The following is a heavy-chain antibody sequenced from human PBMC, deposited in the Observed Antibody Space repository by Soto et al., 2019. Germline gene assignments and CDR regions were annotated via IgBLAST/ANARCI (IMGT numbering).Heavy chain of an antibody. Sequence: GGSLRLSCAASGFTFSSYGMHWVSQAPRKGLEWVAVISYDGSNKYYADSVKGRFTISRDNSKNTLYLQMNSLRAEDTAVYYCAALTQLQLWTIYYYYGMDVWGQGATVTVSS. D-gene: IGHD5-18*01. CDR2: ISYDGSNK. J-gene: IGHJ6*02. V-gene: IGHV3-30*03. CDR3: AALTQLQLWTIYYYYGMDV. CDR1: GFTFSSYG.